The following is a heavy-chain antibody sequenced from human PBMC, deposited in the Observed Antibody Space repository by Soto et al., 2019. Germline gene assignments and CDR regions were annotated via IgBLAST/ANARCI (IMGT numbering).Heavy chain of an antibody. CDR2: FDPEDGET. J-gene: IGHJ5*02. CDR3: ATYPPTIFGVVIYNWFDP. D-gene: IGHD3-3*01. Sequence: GASVKVSCKVSGYTLTELSMHWVRQAPGKGLEWMGGFDPEDGETIYAQKFQGRVTMTEDTSTDTAYMELSSLRSEDTAVYYCATYPPTIFGVVIYNWFDPWGQGTLVTVSS. V-gene: IGHV1-24*01. CDR1: GYTLTELS.